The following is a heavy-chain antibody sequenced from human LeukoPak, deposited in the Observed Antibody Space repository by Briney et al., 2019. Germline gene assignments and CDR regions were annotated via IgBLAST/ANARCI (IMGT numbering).Heavy chain of an antibody. V-gene: IGHV4-39*01. CDR1: GGSISSSSYY. J-gene: IGHJ5*02. D-gene: IGHD2-15*01. CDR3: ARLKGGSIRPRGWFDP. CDR2: IYYSGST. Sequence: SETLSLTCTVSGGSISSSSYYWGWIRQPPGKGLEWIGSIYYSGSTYYNPSLKSRVTISVVTSKNQFSLKLSSVTAADTAVYYCARLKGGSIRPRGWFDPWGQGTLVTVSS.